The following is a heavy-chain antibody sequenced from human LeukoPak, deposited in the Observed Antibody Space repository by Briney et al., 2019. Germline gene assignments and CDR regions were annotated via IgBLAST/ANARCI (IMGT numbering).Heavy chain of an antibody. Sequence: SPTLSLTFAFSVDSVSINSDAWNWIRQSPSKGLEWLGSIYYRSKWYNDYAVSVKSRITINPDTSKNQFSLQLNSVTPEDTAVYYCARASTDIVATIGGDYYYYYYMDVWGKGTTVTVSS. D-gene: IGHD5-12*01. CDR3: ARASTDIVATIGGDYYYYYYMDV. V-gene: IGHV6-1*01. CDR1: VDSVSINSDA. CDR2: IYYRSKWYN. J-gene: IGHJ6*03.